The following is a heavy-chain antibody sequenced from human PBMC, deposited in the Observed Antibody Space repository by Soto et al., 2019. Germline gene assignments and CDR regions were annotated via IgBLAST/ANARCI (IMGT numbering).Heavy chain of an antibody. CDR1: GFSLSTSGVG. CDR3: AHSPYYYGSFDP. J-gene: IGHJ5*02. D-gene: IGHD3-10*01. V-gene: IGHV2-5*02. Sequence: QITLKESGPPLMKPTQTLTLTCTFSGFSLSTSGVGVGWIRQPPGKALEWLALIYWDDDKRYSPSLKSRLIITKDTSKNQVVLTMTNMDPVDTATYYCAHSPYYYGSFDPWGQGTLVTVSS. CDR2: IYWDDDK.